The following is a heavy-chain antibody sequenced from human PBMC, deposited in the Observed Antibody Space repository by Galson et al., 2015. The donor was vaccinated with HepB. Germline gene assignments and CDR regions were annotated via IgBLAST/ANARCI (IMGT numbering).Heavy chain of an antibody. CDR3: ARDSATSGGTISGNWFDP. Sequence: SLRLSCAASGFTFSSYGIHWVREAPGKGLEWVAAMSSDGSLQFYTDSVKGRFTITRDNSKNTLYLQMNSLTVEDTAVYYCARDSATSGGTISGNWFDPWGLGTLVTVSS. D-gene: IGHD3-10*01. CDR2: MSSDGSLQ. V-gene: IGHV3-30*03. CDR1: GFTFSSYG. J-gene: IGHJ5*02.